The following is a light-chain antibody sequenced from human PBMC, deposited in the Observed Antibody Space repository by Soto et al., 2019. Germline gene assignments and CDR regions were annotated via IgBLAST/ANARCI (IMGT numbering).Light chain of an antibody. CDR2: GAS. V-gene: IGKV1-39*01. CDR1: QSISGS. CDR3: QQSYRTPPIT. J-gene: IGKJ5*01. Sequence: HLTQSPSSLSASVRDRFTITCRASQSISGSLNWYQQKPGKAPKLLIYGASTLQSGVPSRFSGSGSGTDFTLPISSLKPADFANYYCQQSYRTPPITFGQGTRLEIK.